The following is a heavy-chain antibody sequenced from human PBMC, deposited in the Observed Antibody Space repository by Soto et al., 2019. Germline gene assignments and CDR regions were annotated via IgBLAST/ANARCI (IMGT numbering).Heavy chain of an antibody. J-gene: IGHJ6*02. CDR1: GGSMSRGGQS. D-gene: IGHD3-10*01. CDR2: IYYTGST. V-gene: IGHV4-30-2*01. CDR3: ARAPPGPSPRWDV. Sequence: QVVLQESGPGLVKPSQTLSLTCAVSGGSMSRGGQSWSWIRQPPGKGLEWLGFIYYTGSTYYNPSLKCLVTLSVARSKNQCSLNLTSVTAADTAMYFCARAPPGPSPRWDVWGQGTTVTVSS.